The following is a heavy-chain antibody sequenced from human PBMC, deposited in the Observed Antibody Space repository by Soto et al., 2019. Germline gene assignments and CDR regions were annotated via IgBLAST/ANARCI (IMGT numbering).Heavy chain of an antibody. CDR3: ARRAAIAARPYYYYYYMDV. V-gene: IGHV4-39*01. D-gene: IGHD6-6*01. Sequence: SETLSLTCTVSGGSISSSSYYWGWILHPPGKGLEWIGSIYYSGSTYYNPSLKSRVTISVDTSKNQFSLKLSSVTAADTAVYYCARRAAIAARPYYYYYYMDVWGKGTTVTVSS. J-gene: IGHJ6*03. CDR1: GGSISSSSYY. CDR2: IYYSGST.